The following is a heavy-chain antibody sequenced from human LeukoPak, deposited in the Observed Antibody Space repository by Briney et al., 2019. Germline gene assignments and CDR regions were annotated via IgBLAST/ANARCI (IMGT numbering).Heavy chain of an antibody. CDR2: IYPDDSDT. CDR1: GYSFTSYW. V-gene: IGHV5-51*01. D-gene: IGHD6-19*01. J-gene: IGHJ4*02. Sequence: GESLKISCKGSGYSFTSYWIAWVRQMPGKGLEWTGIIYPDDSDTRYSPSFQGQVTITADKSISTAYLQWSSLKASDNAMYYCARQRRSSGWPNDYWGQGTLVTVSS. CDR3: ARQRRSSGWPNDY.